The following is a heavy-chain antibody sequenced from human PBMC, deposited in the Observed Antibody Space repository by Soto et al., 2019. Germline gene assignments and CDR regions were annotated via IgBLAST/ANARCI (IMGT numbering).Heavy chain of an antibody. CDR1: GGSFSGYY. CDR3: ARDFRTVTYTNFDY. CDR2: INHSGST. Sequence: SETLSLTCAVYGGSFSGYYWSWIRQPPGKGLEWIGEINHSGSTNYNPSLKSRVTISVDTSKNQFSLKLSSVTAADTAVYYCARDFRTVTYTNFDYWGQGTLVTVSS. V-gene: IGHV4-34*01. J-gene: IGHJ4*02. D-gene: IGHD4-17*01.